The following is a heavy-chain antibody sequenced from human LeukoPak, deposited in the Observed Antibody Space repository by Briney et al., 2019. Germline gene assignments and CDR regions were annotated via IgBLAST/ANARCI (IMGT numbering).Heavy chain of an antibody. CDR3: AKEYYYGSESHHGMDV. CDR2: ISYDGSNK. V-gene: IGHV3-30*04. D-gene: IGHD3-10*01. J-gene: IGHJ6*02. CDR1: GFIFADYA. Sequence: PGRSLRLSCTASGFIFADYAMTWVRQAPGKGLEWVAVISYDGSNKYYADSVKGRFTISRDNSKNTLYLQMNSLRAEDTAVYYCAKEYYYGSESHHGMDVWSQGTTVTVSS.